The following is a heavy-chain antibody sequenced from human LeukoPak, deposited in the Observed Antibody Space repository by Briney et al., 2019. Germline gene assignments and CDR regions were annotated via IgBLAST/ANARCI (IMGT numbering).Heavy chain of an antibody. J-gene: IGHJ6*04. CDR1: GGSFSGYY. CDR2: INHSGST. V-gene: IGHV4-34*01. CDR3: ARESRLGVMDV. Sequence: SETLSLTCAVYGGSFSGYYWSWIRQPPGKGLEWIGEINHSGSTNYNPSLKSRVTISVDTSKNQFSLKLSSVTAADTAVYYCARESRLGVMDVWGKGTTVTVSS.